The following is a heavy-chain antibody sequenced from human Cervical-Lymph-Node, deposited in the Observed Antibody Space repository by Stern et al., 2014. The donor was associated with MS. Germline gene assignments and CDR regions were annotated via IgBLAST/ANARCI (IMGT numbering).Heavy chain of an antibody. J-gene: IGHJ5*02. Sequence: QVQLQESGPGLVKPSETLSLTCSVSGASVNSGHYYWTWIRQSAGKGLEWIGYIYYTGSTNYNLSLNSRATIFEDSTRNPFSLRLTSVTAADSAIYYCVRVHDYGDSFWFDPWGQGSLVIVSS. V-gene: IGHV4-61*01. D-gene: IGHD4-17*01. CDR3: VRVHDYGDSFWFDP. CDR2: IYYTGST. CDR1: GASVNSGHYY.